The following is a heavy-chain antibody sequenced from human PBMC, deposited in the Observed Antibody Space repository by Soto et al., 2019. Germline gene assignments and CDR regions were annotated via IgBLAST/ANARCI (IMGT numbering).Heavy chain of an antibody. J-gene: IGHJ6*02. V-gene: IGHV1-18*04. CDR3: AREYSSSWYDYYYYGVDV. CDR2: ISAYNGNT. Sequence: ASVKVSCKASGYTFTSYGISWVRQAPGQGLEWMGWISAYNGNTNYAQKLQGRVTMTTDTSTSTAYMELRSLRSDDTAVYYCAREYSSSWYDYYYYGVDVWGQGTTVTVSS. CDR1: GYTFTSYG. D-gene: IGHD6-13*01.